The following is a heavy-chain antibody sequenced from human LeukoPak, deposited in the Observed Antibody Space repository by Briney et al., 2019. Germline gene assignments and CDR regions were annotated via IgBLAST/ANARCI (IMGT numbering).Heavy chain of an antibody. J-gene: IGHJ4*02. CDR3: ARDRAYYDSSGLIDY. Sequence: PGGSLRLSCAASGFTFSSYAMHWVRQAPGKGLEYVSAISSNGGSTYYANSVNGRFTISRDNSKNTLYLQMGSLRAEDMAVYYCARDRAYYDSSGLIDYWGQGTLVTVSS. D-gene: IGHD3-22*01. V-gene: IGHV3-64*01. CDR2: ISSNGGST. CDR1: GFTFSSYA.